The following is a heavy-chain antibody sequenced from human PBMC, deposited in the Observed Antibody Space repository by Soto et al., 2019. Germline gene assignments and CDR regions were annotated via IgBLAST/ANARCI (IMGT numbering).Heavy chain of an antibody. CDR1: GFTFSSSW. CDR2: IKQDGSDK. Sequence: DVQLVQSGGGLVQPGGSLRLSCVASGFTFSSSWMSWVRQAPGKGLEWVANIKQDGSDKYYVDSVEGRFTISRDNAKNSLYLQMNSLRAEDTAVYYCARTSSLAAAAWGQGTMVIVSS. V-gene: IGHV3-7*01. D-gene: IGHD6-13*01. CDR3: ARTSSLAAAA. J-gene: IGHJ3*01.